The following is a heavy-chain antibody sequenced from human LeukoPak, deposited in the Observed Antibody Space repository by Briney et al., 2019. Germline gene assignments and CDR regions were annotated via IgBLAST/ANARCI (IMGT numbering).Heavy chain of an antibody. CDR1: GYTFTSYG. Sequence: GASVKVSCKASGYTFTSYGISWVRQAPGQGLEWMGWISAYNGNTNYAQKLQGRVTMTTDTSTGTAYMELRSLRSDDTAVYYCARAGYGDYALEGSWFDPWGQGTLVTVSS. J-gene: IGHJ5*02. CDR2: ISAYNGNT. CDR3: ARAGYGDYALEGSWFDP. V-gene: IGHV1-18*01. D-gene: IGHD4-17*01.